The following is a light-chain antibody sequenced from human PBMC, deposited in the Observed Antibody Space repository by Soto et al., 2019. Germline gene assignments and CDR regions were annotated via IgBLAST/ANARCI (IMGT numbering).Light chain of an antibody. CDR3: QQYGSSSWT. CDR2: ATS. Sequence: EIVLTQPPGTLSLTPGERATLSCRASQSVSSSYLAWYQQKPGQPPRLVMYATSSRATGIPARFSGSGSGTDFTLTISRLEPEDFAVYYCQQYGSSSWTFGQGTKVDIK. CDR1: QSVSSSY. J-gene: IGKJ1*01. V-gene: IGKV3-20*01.